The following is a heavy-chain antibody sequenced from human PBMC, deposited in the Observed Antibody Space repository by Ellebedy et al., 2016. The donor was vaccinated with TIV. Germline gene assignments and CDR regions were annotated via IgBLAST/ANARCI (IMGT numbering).Heavy chain of an antibody. CDR2: ISTSSSYI. V-gene: IGHV3-21*04. D-gene: IGHD1-26*01. Sequence: GESLKISCAASGFTFSSYTLNWVRQAPGKGLEWVSSISTSSSYIYYADSVKGRFTISRDNSKNTLYLQMNSLKTEDTAVYYCARHMGATGAVRYYAMDVWGQGTTVTVSS. J-gene: IGHJ6*02. CDR3: ARHMGATGAVRYYAMDV. CDR1: GFTFSSYT.